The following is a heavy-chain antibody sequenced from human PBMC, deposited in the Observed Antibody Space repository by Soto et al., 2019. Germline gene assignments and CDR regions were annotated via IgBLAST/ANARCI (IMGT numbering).Heavy chain of an antibody. CDR2: IKEDGSEK. D-gene: IGHD3-9*01. CDR1: GFSFITYW. J-gene: IGHJ4*02. CDR3: VRAISGSFAL. V-gene: IGHV3-7*04. Sequence: EVQLVESGGGLVQSGGSLRPSCEASGFSFITYWMNWVRQAPGKGLEWLASIKEDGSEKQYVDSVKGRFTISRDNAKNSLYLQMNSLNEEDTAVYYCVRAISGSFALWGQGTLVIVSS.